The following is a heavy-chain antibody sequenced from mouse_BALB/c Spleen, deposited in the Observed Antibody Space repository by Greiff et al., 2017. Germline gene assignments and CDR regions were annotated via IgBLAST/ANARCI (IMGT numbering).Heavy chain of an antibody. V-gene: IGHV1S132*01. CDR2: IFPGTGTT. D-gene: IGHD2-3*01. Sequence: QVQLQQSGPELVKPGASVKLSCKTSGYTFTSYWIQWVKQRPGQGLGWIGEIFPGTGTTYYNEKFKGKATLTIDTSSSTAYMQLSSLTSEDSAVYFCARGDGYPPWFAYWGQGTLVTVSA. CDR1: GYTFTSYW. CDR3: ARGDGYPPWFAY. J-gene: IGHJ3*01.